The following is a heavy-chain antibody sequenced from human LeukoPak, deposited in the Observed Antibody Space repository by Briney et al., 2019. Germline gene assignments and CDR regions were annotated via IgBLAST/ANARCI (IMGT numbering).Heavy chain of an antibody. D-gene: IGHD2-2*01. CDR2: IYNSGIT. J-gene: IGHJ6*04. CDR3: ARDRVLVVPTTMRRLDYYYCVDV. CDR1: GGSFSSFN. Sequence: PSETLSLTCTLSGGSFSSFNWTWIRQPPGKGLEWLGSIYNSGITNYNPSLKSRITVSVDPSKRQFSLRLSSVTAADTAVYFCARDRVLVVPTTMRRLDYYYCVDVWGKGTTVTVSS. V-gene: IGHV4-59*01.